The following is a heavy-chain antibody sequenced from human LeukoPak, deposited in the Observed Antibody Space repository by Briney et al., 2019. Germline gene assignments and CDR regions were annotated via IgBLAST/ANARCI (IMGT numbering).Heavy chain of an antibody. CDR3: AKTTVVLTGYYFDY. CDR2: IIGSGGST. V-gene: IGHV3-23*01. D-gene: IGHD4-23*01. CDR1: GFTFSSNA. J-gene: IGHJ4*02. Sequence: GGSLRLSCGASGFTFSSNATSWVRRAPRKGVEWVSAIIGSGGSTYYADPVKGRFTISRDNSKNTLYLQMNSLRAEDTAVYYCAKTTVVLTGYYFDYWGQGTLVTVSS.